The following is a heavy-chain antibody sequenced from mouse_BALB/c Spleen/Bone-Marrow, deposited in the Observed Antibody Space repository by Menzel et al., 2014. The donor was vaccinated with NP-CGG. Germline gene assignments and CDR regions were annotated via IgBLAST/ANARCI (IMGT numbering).Heavy chain of an antibody. CDR1: GFTFTDNY. V-gene: IGHV7-3*02. CDR2: IRNKANGYTT. CDR3: ARDSDWFAY. Sequence: DVMLVESGGGLVQPGGSLRLSCATSGFTFTDNYMSWVRQPPGKALEWLGFIRNKANGYTTEYSASVKGRFTIPRDNSQSILYLQMNTLRAEDSATYYCARDSDWFAYWGQGTLVTVSA. J-gene: IGHJ3*01.